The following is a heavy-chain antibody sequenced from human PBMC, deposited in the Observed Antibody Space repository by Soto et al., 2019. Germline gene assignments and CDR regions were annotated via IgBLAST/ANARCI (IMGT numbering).Heavy chain of an antibody. D-gene: IGHD6-6*01. Sequence: ASVKVSCKASGDTRTDFSMHWVRQAPGQRPEWMGWLSVGNGDTKYSQKFQGRVTITRDTSARTAYMELSNLRSEDTAVYYCAKDRTVAARNFDYWGQGTQVTVSS. CDR3: AKDRTVAARNFDY. CDR2: LSVGNGDT. V-gene: IGHV1-3*01. CDR1: GDTRTDFS. J-gene: IGHJ4*02.